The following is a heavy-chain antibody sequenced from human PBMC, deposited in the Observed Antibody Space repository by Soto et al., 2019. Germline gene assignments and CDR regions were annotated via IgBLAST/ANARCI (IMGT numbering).Heavy chain of an antibody. CDR2: ISGAGGST. J-gene: IGHJ2*01. V-gene: IGHV3-23*01. D-gene: IGHD6-6*01. CDR3: AKGRPPFDL. Sequence: EVQLLESGGGLVQPGGSLRLSCAASQFTFSYYAMGWVRQAPGKGLEWVSLISGAGGSTNYADSVKGRFAISRDNSETTLYLQMNSLSAEDTAVYYCAKGRPPFDLWGRGTMVIVSS. CDR1: QFTFSYYA.